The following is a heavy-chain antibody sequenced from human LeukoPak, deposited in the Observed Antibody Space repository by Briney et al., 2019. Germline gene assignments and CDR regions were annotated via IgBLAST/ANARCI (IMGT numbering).Heavy chain of an antibody. V-gene: IGHV3-49*03. CDR2: IRSKIYSGTT. J-gene: IGHJ4*02. Sequence: PGGSLRLSCTASGFTFYNYAMSWFRQAPGKGLEGVVFIRSKIYSGTTEYAASVKGRFTISRDDSKSIAYLQMTSLKSEDTAVYYCVRYSGDADYWGQGTLVTVSS. CDR1: GFTFYNYA. D-gene: IGHD5-12*01. CDR3: VRYSGDADY.